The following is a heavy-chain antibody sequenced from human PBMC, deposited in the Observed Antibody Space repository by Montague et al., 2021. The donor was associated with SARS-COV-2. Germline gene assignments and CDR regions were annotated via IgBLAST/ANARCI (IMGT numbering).Heavy chain of an antibody. Sequence: SRSLSLAASGFTFGGYAMHWVRQAPGKGLEWVSGISWNSGSIAYADSVKGRFTISRDNAKNSLYLQMNSLRAEDTALYYCAKTGGSGWDYYDSSGYYVNWGQGTLSPSPQ. V-gene: IGHV3-9*01. CDR2: ISWNSGSI. CDR1: GFTFGGYA. D-gene: IGHD3-22*01. J-gene: IGHJ4*02. CDR3: AKTGGSGWDYYDSSGYYVN.